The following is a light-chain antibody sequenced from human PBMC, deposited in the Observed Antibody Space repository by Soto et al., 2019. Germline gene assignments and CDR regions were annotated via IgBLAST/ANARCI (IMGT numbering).Light chain of an antibody. CDR1: QPVRNMY. CDR2: ATS. J-gene: IGKJ1*01. V-gene: IGKV3-20*01. CDR3: LQDSLSPWT. Sequence: IVLTQSPGTLSLSPGERATLSCRASQPVRNMYISWYQQKPGQAPRLLVYATSTRAAGIPDRFSGSGSGTDFTLIITRLEPDDFAVYYCLQDSLSPWTFGQGTQVEIK.